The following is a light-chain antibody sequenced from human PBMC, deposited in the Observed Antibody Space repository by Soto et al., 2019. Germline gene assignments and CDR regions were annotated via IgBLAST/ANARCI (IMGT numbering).Light chain of an antibody. Sequence: QSVLTQPPSVSGGPGQRVTISCTGRSSNIGAGYDVHWYQQLPGRAPKLLIYGNTNRPSGVPDRFSGSKSGTSASLAITGLQAEDEADYYCLSFDSSLSVVFGGVTKLTVL. CDR2: GNT. V-gene: IGLV1-40*01. CDR1: SSNIGAGYD. J-gene: IGLJ2*01. CDR3: LSFDSSLSVV.